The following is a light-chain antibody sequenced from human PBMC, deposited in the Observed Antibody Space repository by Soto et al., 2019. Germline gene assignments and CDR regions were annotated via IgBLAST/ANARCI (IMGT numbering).Light chain of an antibody. CDR3: QTWGSGTVV. J-gene: IGLJ2*01. V-gene: IGLV4-69*01. Sequence: QPVLTQSPAASASLGASVKLTCTLSSGHSSYAIEWHQQQPEKGPRYLMKLNSDGSHSKGDGIPDRFSGSSSGAERYLTISGLQSEDEADYYCQTWGSGTVVFGGGTKLTVL. CDR1: SGHSSYA. CDR2: LNSDGSH.